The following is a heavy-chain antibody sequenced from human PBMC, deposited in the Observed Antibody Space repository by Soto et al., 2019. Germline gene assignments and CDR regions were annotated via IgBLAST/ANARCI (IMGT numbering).Heavy chain of an antibody. Sequence: ASVKVSCKASGYTFTSYGISWVRQAPGQGLEWMGWISAYNGNTNYAQKLQGRVTMTTDTSTSTAYMELRSLRSDDMAVYYCARAFIEEAVKKALPGLDYWGQGTLVTVSS. CDR2: ISAYNGNT. CDR1: GYTFTSYG. V-gene: IGHV1-18*03. D-gene: IGHD6-13*01. J-gene: IGHJ4*02. CDR3: ARAFIEEAVKKALPGLDY.